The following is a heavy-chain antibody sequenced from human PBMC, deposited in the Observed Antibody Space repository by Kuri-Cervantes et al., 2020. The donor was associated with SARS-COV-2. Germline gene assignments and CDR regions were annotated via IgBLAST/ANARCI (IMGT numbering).Heavy chain of an antibody. V-gene: IGHV4-39*01. CDR3: ARQMMSSTTIFGVVITRNWFDP. Sequence: SETLSLTCTVSGGSISSSSYYWGWIRQPPGKGLEWIGSIYYSGSTYYNPSFKSRVTISVDTSKNQFSLKLSSVTAADTAVYYCARQMMSSTTIFGVVITRNWFDPWGQGTLVTVSS. J-gene: IGHJ5*02. CDR2: IYYSGST. D-gene: IGHD3-3*01. CDR1: GGSISSSSYY.